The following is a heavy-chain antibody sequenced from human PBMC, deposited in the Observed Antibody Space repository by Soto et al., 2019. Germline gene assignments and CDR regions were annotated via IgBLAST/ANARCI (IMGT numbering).Heavy chain of an antibody. CDR1: GDSISSYY. CDR3: ARRYCISTSCLFDY. CDR2: VYYSGST. J-gene: IGHJ4*02. Sequence: SETLSLTCAVSGDSISSYYWSWIRQPPGKGLEWIGYVYYSGSTNYNPSLKSRVTMSVDTSKNQFSLKLSSVTAADTALYYCARRYCISTSCLFDYWGQGTLVTVSS. D-gene: IGHD2-2*01. V-gene: IGHV4-59*08.